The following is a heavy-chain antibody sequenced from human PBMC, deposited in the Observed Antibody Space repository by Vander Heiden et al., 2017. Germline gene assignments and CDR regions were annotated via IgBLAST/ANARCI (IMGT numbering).Heavy chain of an antibody. Sequence: EVQLVESGGGLVQPGRSLRLSCAASGFTFDDYAMHWVRQAPGKGLAWVSGISWNSGSIGYADSVKGRFTISRDNAKNSLYLQMNSLRAEDTALYYCAKEYYYDSSGYFDYWGQGTLVTVSS. D-gene: IGHD3-22*01. V-gene: IGHV3-9*01. CDR2: ISWNSGSI. CDR1: GFTFDDYA. J-gene: IGHJ4*02. CDR3: AKEYYYDSSGYFDY.